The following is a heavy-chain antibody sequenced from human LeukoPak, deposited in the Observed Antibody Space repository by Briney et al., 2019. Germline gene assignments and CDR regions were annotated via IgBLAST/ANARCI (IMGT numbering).Heavy chain of an antibody. CDR3: ARDPRKDCGGDCYYSYGMDV. J-gene: IGHJ6*02. CDR2: IYSGGST. CDR1: GFTVSSDY. V-gene: IGHV3-53*04. Sequence: GGSLRLSCAASGFTVSSDYMSWVRQAPRKGLEWVSVIYSGGSTYYADSVKGRFTISRHNSKNTLYLQMNSLRAEDTAVYYCARDPRKDCGGDCYYSYGMDVWGQGTTVTVSS. D-gene: IGHD2-21*02.